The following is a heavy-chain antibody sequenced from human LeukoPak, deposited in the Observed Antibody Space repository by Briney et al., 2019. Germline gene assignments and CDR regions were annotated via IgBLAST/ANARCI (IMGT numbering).Heavy chain of an antibody. CDR2: VNPNTGGT. CDR1: AYSFTDYY. V-gene: IGHV1-2*02. Sequence: GASVKVSCKASAYSFTDYYIYWVRQAPGQGLEWMGWVNPNTGGTIYGQDFQGRVTMTGDTSITTAYMELSSLRPDDTAVYYCARFHSGSYFIIDYWGQGTLVTVSS. D-gene: IGHD1-26*01. CDR3: ARFHSGSYFIIDY. J-gene: IGHJ4*02.